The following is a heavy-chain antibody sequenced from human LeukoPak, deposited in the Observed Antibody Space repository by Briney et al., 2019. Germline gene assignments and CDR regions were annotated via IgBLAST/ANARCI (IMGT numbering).Heavy chain of an antibody. J-gene: IGHJ4*02. CDR1: VGSFSGHY. CDR3: ARRSTATKYFDY. CDR2: IDHSGST. D-gene: IGHD4-17*01. Sequence: PSETLSLTCAVYVGSFSGHYWSWVRQPPGKGLEWIGEIDHSGSTNYNSSLKSRVTVSVDTSKNQFSLKLSSVTAADTAVYYCARRSTATKYFDYWGRGTLVTVSS. V-gene: IGHV4-34*01.